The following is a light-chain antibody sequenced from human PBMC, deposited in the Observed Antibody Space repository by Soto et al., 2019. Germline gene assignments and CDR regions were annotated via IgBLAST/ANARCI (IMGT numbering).Light chain of an antibody. Sequence: DIQMTQSHSTLSASVGDRVTITCRASQCINNWLAWYQQRPGTAPKLLIYKASTLQTGVPSRFSGSASGTEVTLTISSLQPDDFASYYCQQYNSYPHTFGQGTKLEIK. V-gene: IGKV1-5*03. J-gene: IGKJ2*01. CDR1: QCINNW. CDR3: QQYNSYPHT. CDR2: KAS.